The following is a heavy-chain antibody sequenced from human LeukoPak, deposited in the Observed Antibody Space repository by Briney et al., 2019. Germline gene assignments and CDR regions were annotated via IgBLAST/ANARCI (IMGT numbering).Heavy chain of an antibody. CDR3: ARWGCESSGYYRPFDY. J-gene: IGHJ4*02. V-gene: IGHV4-59*01. D-gene: IGHD3-22*01. Sequence: SETLSLTCTVSGGSISGSYWTWVRQPPGKGLEYIGYIYYSGTTNYNPSLKSRVTISLNTSKNQFSLELSSVTAADTAVYYCARWGCESSGYYRPFDYWGQGTLVTVSS. CDR1: GGSISGSY. CDR2: IYYSGTT.